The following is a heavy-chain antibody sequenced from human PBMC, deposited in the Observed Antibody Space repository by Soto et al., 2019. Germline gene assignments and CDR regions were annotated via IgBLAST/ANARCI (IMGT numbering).Heavy chain of an antibody. CDR1: GYTFTSYG. CDR3: ARGLPPYSSGPHAFDI. CDR2: ISAYNGNT. J-gene: IGHJ3*02. V-gene: IGHV1-18*04. D-gene: IGHD6-19*01. Sequence: ASVKVSCKASGYTFTSYGISWVRPAPGQGLEWMGWISAYNGNTNYAQKLQGRVTMTTDTSTSTAYMELRSLRSDDTAVYYCARGLPPYSSGPHAFDIWGQGTMVTVSS.